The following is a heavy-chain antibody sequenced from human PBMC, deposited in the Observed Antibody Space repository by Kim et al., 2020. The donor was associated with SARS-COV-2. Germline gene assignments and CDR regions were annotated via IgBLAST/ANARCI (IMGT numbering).Heavy chain of an antibody. CDR3: ARGDSRVVRGVNIRRNNWFDP. CDR1: GVSISSSSYY. D-gene: IGHD3-10*01. J-gene: IGHJ5*02. Sequence: SETLSLTCTVSGVSISSSSYYWGWIRQPPGKGLEWIGSIYYSGSTYYNPSLKSRVTISVDTSKNQFSLKLSSVTAADTAVYYCARGDSRVVRGVNIRRNNWFDPWGQGTLVTVSS. CDR2: IYYSGST. V-gene: IGHV4-39*01.